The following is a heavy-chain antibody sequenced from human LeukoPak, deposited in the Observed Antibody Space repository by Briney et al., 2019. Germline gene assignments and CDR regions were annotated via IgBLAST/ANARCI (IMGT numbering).Heavy chain of an antibody. CDR2: ISSSSSYT. D-gene: IGHD3-22*01. Sequence: PGGSLRLSCAASGFTFSDYYMSWIRQAPGKGLEWVSYISSSSSYTNYADSVKGRFTISRDNAKNSLYLQMNSLRAEDTAVYYCARDPSYYDSSGYYYGWFDPWGQGTLVTVSS. CDR1: GFTFSDYY. J-gene: IGHJ5*02. CDR3: ARDPSYYDSSGYYYGWFDP. V-gene: IGHV3-11*05.